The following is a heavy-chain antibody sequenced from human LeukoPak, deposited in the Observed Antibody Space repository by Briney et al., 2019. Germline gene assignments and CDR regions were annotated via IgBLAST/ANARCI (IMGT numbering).Heavy chain of an antibody. Sequence: GGPLRLSCTASGFTFTNAWMSWVRQAPGKGLEWVGRIKRKTEGGTTDYAAPVNGRFTISRDDSENTLYLQMNSLKSEDIAVYYCTTGGFDPWGQGTLVTVSS. J-gene: IGHJ5*02. CDR3: TTGGFDP. V-gene: IGHV3-15*01. D-gene: IGHD3-10*01. CDR2: IKRKTEGGTT. CDR1: GFTFTNAW.